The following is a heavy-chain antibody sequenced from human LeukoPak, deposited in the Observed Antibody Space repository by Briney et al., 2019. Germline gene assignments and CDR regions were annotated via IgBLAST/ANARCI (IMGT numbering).Heavy chain of an antibody. J-gene: IGHJ4*02. CDR3: AKNPRLEGWIYFDS. CDR1: GFTFSSYS. V-gene: IGHV3-23*01. D-gene: IGHD1-1*01. CDR2: ISGSGGRI. Sequence: PGGSLRLSCAASGFTFSSYSMSWVRQAPGKGLEWVSSISGSGGRIDYADSVKGRFTISRDNSKNTLSLQMNSLTAEGTAVYYCAKNPRLEGWIYFDSWGQGILVTVSS.